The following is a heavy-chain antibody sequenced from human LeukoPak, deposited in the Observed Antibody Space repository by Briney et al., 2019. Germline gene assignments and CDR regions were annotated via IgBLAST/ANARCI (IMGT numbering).Heavy chain of an antibody. CDR1: GGSFSGYY. Sequence: KPSETLSLTCAVYGGSFSGYYWTWIRQPPGQGLEWTGEVTDTGNRNYNPSLRSRVTISVDTAKNQFSLKLTSVTAADTSVFYCARGRGYSSGWGHYYYSIDVWGQGTTVTVS. V-gene: IGHV4-34*01. D-gene: IGHD6-19*01. CDR2: VTDTGNR. J-gene: IGHJ6*03. CDR3: ARGRGYSSGWGHYYYSIDV.